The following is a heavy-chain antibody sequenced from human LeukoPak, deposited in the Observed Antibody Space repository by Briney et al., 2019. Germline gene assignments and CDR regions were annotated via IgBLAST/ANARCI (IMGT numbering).Heavy chain of an antibody. J-gene: IGHJ5*02. CDR1: GFTFSPYT. CDR3: TKDPNGDYVGAFDP. CDR2: ISGSSSYI. Sequence: GGSLRLSCAASGFTFSPYTMNWVRQAPGKGLEWVSSISGSSSYIYYADSVKGRFTISRDNAKNSLYLQMNSLRAEDTAVYYCTKDPNGDYVGAFDPWGQGTLVTVSS. V-gene: IGHV3-21*04. D-gene: IGHD4-17*01.